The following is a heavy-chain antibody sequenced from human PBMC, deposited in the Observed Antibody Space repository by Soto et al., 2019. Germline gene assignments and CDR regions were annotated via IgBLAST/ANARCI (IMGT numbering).Heavy chain of an antibody. CDR1: GFIFSGYG. CDR2: INAGGSTT. D-gene: IGHD2-15*01. Sequence: EVQLLESGGGLVQPGGSLRLSCAASGFIFSGYGMTWVHQAPGKGLEWVSIINAGGSTTHYADSVKGRFTISRDDSKNTLYLQMNSLRGDDTAVYYCAKAAIWGGGRYYYYYMDVWGKGTTVTVSS. CDR3: AKAAIWGGGRYYYYYMDV. V-gene: IGHV3-23*03. J-gene: IGHJ6*03.